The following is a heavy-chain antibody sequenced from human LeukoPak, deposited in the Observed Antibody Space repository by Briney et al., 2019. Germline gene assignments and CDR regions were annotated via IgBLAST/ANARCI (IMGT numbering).Heavy chain of an antibody. Sequence: GGSLRLSCAASGFTFSSYSMNWVRQAPGKGLEWVSSISSSSSYIYYADSVKGRFTISRDNAKNSLYLQMNSLRAEDTAVYYCARDPDSSDVIVGLPLLNDYWGQGTLVTVSS. CDR1: GFTFSSYS. CDR3: ARDPDSSDVIVGLPLLNDY. D-gene: IGHD3-16*02. CDR2: ISSSSSYI. V-gene: IGHV3-21*01. J-gene: IGHJ4*02.